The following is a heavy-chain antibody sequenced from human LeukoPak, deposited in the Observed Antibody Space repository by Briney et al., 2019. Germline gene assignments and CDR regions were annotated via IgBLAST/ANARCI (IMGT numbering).Heavy chain of an antibody. CDR3: ARDSTTGTTEFDY. CDR1: GYTFTSYA. Sequence: ASVKVSCKASGYTFTSYAMHWVRQAPGQRLEWMGWINAGNGNTKYSQKFQGRVTITRDTSASTAYMELSSLRSEDTAVYYCARDSTTGTTEFDYWGQGTLVTVSS. J-gene: IGHJ4*02. CDR2: INAGNGNT. D-gene: IGHD1-1*01. V-gene: IGHV1-3*01.